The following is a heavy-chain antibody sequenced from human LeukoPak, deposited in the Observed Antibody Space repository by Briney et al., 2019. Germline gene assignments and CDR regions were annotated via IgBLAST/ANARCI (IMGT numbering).Heavy chain of an antibody. Sequence: GGSLRLSCAASGFTFSSYWMSWVRQSPGKGLEWVANINQDGSENHYVDSVKGRFTISRDNSKGTLYLQMHSLRAEDTAIYYCAARPLMPPRFDYWGQGTLVTVSS. D-gene: IGHD2-2*01. V-gene: IGHV3-7*03. CDR2: INQDGSEN. CDR3: AARPLMPPRFDY. CDR1: GFTFSSYW. J-gene: IGHJ4*02.